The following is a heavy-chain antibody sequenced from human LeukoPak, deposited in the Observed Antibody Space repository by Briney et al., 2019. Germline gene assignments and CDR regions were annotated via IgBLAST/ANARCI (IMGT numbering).Heavy chain of an antibody. CDR3: TRDKDWSYDY. D-gene: IGHD3/OR15-3a*01. CDR2: IRRKVYGGTT. V-gene: IGHV3-49*04. J-gene: IGHJ4*02. Sequence: PGRSLRLSCTASGFTFGDHGMGWVRQAPEKGLKWVGFIRRKVYGGTTEYAASVRGRFSISRDDSKSIAYLEMNSLKTEDTAVYYCTRDKDWSYDYWGQGTLVTVSS. CDR1: GFTFGDHG.